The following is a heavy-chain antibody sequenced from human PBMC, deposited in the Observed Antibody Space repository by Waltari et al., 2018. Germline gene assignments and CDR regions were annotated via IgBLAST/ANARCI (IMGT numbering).Heavy chain of an antibody. Sequence: EVQLVESGGGLVQPGGSLRLSCAASGFTVSSNYMSWVRQAPGKGLELVSVIYSGGSTYYADSVKGRFTISRDNSKNTLYLQMNSLRAEDTAVYYCARDPVHDYGDSKGFDYWGQGTLVTVSS. CDR1: GFTVSSNY. CDR3: ARDPVHDYGDSKGFDY. CDR2: IYSGGST. V-gene: IGHV3-66*02. J-gene: IGHJ4*02. D-gene: IGHD4-17*01.